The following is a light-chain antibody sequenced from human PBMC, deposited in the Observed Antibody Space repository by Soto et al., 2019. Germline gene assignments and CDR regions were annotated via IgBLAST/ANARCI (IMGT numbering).Light chain of an antibody. CDR2: GNS. J-gene: IGLJ2*01. CDR3: QSHDSSLSVV. Sequence: QSVLTRPPSVSGAPGQRVTISCTGSSSNIGAGYDVHWYQQLPGTAPKLLIYGNSNRPSGVPDRFSGSKSGTSASLAITGLQAEDEADYYCQSHDSSLSVVFGGGTKLTVL. V-gene: IGLV1-40*01. CDR1: SSNIGAGYD.